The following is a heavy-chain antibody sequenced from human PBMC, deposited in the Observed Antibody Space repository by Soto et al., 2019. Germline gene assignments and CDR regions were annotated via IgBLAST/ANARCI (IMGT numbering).Heavy chain of an antibody. CDR1: GFTFSSYA. D-gene: IGHD2-2*01. CDR2: ISGSGGST. CDR3: AKARRYCSSTSCENYYYYYSMDV. Sequence: GGSLRLSCAASGFTFSSYAMSWVRQAPGKGLEWVSAISGSGGSTYYADSVKGRFTISRDNSKNTLYLQMNSLRAEDTAVYYCAKARRYCSSTSCENYYYYYSMDVWGQGTTVTVSS. V-gene: IGHV3-23*01. J-gene: IGHJ6*02.